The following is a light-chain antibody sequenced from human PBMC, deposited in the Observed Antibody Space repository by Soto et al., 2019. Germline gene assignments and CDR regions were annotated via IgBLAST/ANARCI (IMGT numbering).Light chain of an antibody. CDR2: LNSDGSH. CDR3: QTWGSGIHV. J-gene: IGLJ2*01. CDR1: SGHSSYA. Sequence: QLVLTQSPSASASLGASVKLTCTLSSGHSSYAIAWHQQQPEKGPRYLMKLNSDGSHSKGDGIPDSFSGYSSGAERYLTISSLQSEDEADYYCQTWGSGIHVFGGETKVTVL. V-gene: IGLV4-69*01.